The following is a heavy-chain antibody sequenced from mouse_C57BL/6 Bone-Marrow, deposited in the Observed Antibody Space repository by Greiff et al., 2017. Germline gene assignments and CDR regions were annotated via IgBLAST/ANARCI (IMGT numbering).Heavy chain of an antibody. J-gene: IGHJ3*01. V-gene: IGHV5-6*02. CDR3: ARRGRGAWFAY. CDR2: ISSGGSYT. CDR1: GFTFSSYG. Sequence: EVKVVESGGDLVKPGGSLKLSCAASGFTFSSYGMSWVRQTPDKRLEWVATISSGGSYTYYPDSVKGRFTISRDNAKNTLYLQMSSLKSEDTAMYYCARRGRGAWFAYWGQGTLVTVSA.